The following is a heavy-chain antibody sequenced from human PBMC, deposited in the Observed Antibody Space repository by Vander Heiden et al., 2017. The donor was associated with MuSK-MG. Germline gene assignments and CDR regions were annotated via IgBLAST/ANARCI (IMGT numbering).Heavy chain of an antibody. D-gene: IGHD3-10*01. CDR1: GFSSDDYG. V-gene: IGHV3-20*04. CDR3: ARDSGSGSYYTVGRPTPFGMDV. J-gene: IGHJ6*02. CDR2: INWNGGNT. Sequence: EVQLVESGGGVVRPGGSLRLSCAASGFSSDDYGMNWVRQAPGKGLEWVSGINWNGGNTGYADSVKGRFIVSRDKAKNSLYLQMNSLRAEDTALYYCARDSGSGSYYTVGRPTPFGMDVWGQGTAVTVSS.